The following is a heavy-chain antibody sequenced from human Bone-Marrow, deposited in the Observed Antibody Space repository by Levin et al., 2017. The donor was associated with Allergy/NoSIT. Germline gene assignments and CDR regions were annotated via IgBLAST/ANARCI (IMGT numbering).Heavy chain of an antibody. CDR1: GFSFRTSW. Sequence: PGGSLRLSCVASGFSFRTSWMSWIRQGPGKGLEWVAHIKPDGTEKYYVDSVKGRFTISRDNAKNTLYVQMNSLRAEDPAVYYCARVRGSDVSTANYYYYGMDVWGQGTTVVVS. CDR3: ARVRGSDVSTANYYYYGMDV. CDR2: IKPDGTEK. J-gene: IGHJ6*02. D-gene: IGHD3-10*01. V-gene: IGHV3-7*03.